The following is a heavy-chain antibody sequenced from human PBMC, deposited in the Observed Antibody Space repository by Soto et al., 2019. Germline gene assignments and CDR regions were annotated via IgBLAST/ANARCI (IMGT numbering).Heavy chain of an antibody. Sequence: GGPVKGSRPASGYTLSSYGISWGGQAPGQGLEWMGWISAYNGNTNYAQKLQGRVTMTTDTSTSTAYMELRSLRSDDTAVYYCARDKGDGSGSYYGYWGQGTLVTVSS. V-gene: IGHV1-18*01. CDR1: GYTLSSYG. CDR3: ARDKGDGSGSYYGY. J-gene: IGHJ4*02. CDR2: ISAYNGNT. D-gene: IGHD3-10*01.